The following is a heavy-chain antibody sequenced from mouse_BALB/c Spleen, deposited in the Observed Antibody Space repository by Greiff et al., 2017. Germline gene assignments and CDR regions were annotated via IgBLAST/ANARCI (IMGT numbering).Heavy chain of an antibody. D-gene: IGHD2-4*01. V-gene: IGHV1S135*01. CDR3: ARVDYDYGRKY. CDR1: GYSFTGYN. J-gene: IGHJ2*01. CDR2: IDPYNGGT. Sequence: VQLKESGPELGKPGASVKISCKASGYSFTGYNMYWVKQSHRKSLEWIGYIDPYNGGTSYNQKSKGKAILTADKSSNTAYMQLSSLTSEDSAVYFCARVDYDYGRKYWGQGTTLTVSS.